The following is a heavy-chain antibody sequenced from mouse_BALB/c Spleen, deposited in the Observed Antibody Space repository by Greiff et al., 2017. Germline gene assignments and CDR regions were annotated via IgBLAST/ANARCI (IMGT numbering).Heavy chain of an antibody. V-gene: IGHV14-3*02. J-gene: IGHJ4*01. D-gene: IGHD1-1*01. Sequence: VQLQQSGAELVKPGASVKLSCTASGFNIKDTYMHWVKQRPEQGLEWIGRIDPANGNTKYDPKFQGKATITADTSSNTAYLQLSSLTSEDTAVYYCARRITTLVENYAMDYWGQGTSVTVSS. CDR1: GFNIKDTY. CDR3: ARRITTLVENYAMDY. CDR2: IDPANGNT.